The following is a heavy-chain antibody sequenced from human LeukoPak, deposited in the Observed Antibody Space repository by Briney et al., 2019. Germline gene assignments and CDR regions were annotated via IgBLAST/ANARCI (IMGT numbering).Heavy chain of an antibody. J-gene: IGHJ4*02. Sequence: SVKVSCKASGGTFSSYAISWVRQAPGQGLEWMGGIIPIFGTANYAQKFQGRVTITTDESTSTAYMELSSLRSDDTAVYYCAREVAAAGYEGFFDYWGQGTLVTVSS. CDR2: IIPIFGTA. CDR1: GGTFSSYA. V-gene: IGHV1-69*05. D-gene: IGHD6-13*01. CDR3: AREVAAAGYEGFFDY.